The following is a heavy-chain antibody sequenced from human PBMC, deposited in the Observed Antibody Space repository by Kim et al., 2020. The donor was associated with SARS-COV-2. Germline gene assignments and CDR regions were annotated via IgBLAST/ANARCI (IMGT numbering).Heavy chain of an antibody. CDR3: ARDTGDYVFWSGYYGGGYGTHLGMDV. CDR1: GLTFSSYS. J-gene: IGHJ6*02. Sequence: GGSLRLSCAASGLTFSSYSMNWVRQAPGKGLEWVSSISSSSSYIYYADSVKGRFTISRDNAKNSLYLQMNSLRAEDTAVYYCARDTGDYVFWSGYYGGGYGTHLGMDVWGQGTTDTVSS. D-gene: IGHD3-3*01. CDR2: ISSSSSYI. V-gene: IGHV3-21*01.